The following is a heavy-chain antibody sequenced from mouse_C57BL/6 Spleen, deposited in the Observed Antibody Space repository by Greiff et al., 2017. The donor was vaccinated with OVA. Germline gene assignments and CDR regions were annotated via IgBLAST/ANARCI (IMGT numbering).Heavy chain of an antibody. CDR3: VRQGSSPYYFDY. V-gene: IGHV10-1*01. CDR1: GFSFNTYA. CDR2: IRSKSNNYAT. Sequence: EVQGVESGGGLVQPKGSLKLSCAASGFSFNTYAMNWVRQAPGKGLEWVARIRSKSNNYATYYADSVKDRFTISRDDSESMLYLQMNNLKTEDTAMYYCVRQGSSPYYFDYWGQGTTLTVSS. J-gene: IGHJ2*01. D-gene: IGHD1-1*01.